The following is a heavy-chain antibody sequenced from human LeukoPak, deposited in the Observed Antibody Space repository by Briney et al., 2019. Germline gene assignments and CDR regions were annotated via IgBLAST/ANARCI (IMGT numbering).Heavy chain of an antibody. J-gene: IGHJ6*03. Sequence: GGSLRLSCAASGFTFSSYWMHWVRQAPGKGLLWVSRINRDGSSTSYADSVKGRFTISRDNAKNTLYLQMNSLRAEDTAVYYCARDWVPLGYCGYDYVSDVSYMDFWGKGTTVTVSS. D-gene: IGHD5-12*01. CDR2: INRDGSST. CDR1: GFTFSSYW. V-gene: IGHV3-74*01. CDR3: ARDWVPLGYCGYDYVSDVSYMDF.